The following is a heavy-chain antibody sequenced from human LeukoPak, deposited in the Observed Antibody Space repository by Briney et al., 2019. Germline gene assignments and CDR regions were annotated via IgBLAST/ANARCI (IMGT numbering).Heavy chain of an antibody. J-gene: IGHJ4*02. CDR2: IKQDGTEK. Sequence: GGPLRLSCAASGFIFSSYWMSWVRQAPGKGLEWVANIKQDGTEKYYVDSVKGRFTISRDNAKNSLYLQMNSLRAEDTAVYYCARFYLRIGNDYWGQGTLVTVSS. CDR1: GFIFSSYW. D-gene: IGHD2-15*01. CDR3: ARFYLRIGNDY. V-gene: IGHV3-7*04.